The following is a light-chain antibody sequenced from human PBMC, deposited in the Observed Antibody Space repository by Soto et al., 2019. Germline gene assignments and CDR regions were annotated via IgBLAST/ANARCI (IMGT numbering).Light chain of an antibody. V-gene: IGLV2-14*01. CDR1: SSDVGGYNY. CDR3: SSYTSSSTLEV. Sequence: QSALTQPASVSGSPGQSITISCTGTSSDVGGYNYVSWYQQHPGKAPKLMIYEVSNRPSGVSNRFSGSKSGNTASLTISWLQAEDEADYYCSSYTSSSTLEVFGGGTKHTVL. CDR2: EVS. J-gene: IGLJ3*02.